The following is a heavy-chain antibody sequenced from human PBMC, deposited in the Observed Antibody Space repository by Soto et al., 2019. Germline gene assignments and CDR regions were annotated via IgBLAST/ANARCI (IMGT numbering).Heavy chain of an antibody. J-gene: IGHJ4*02. V-gene: IGHV3-23*01. Sequence: GGPLRLSCAASGFTISRYGRSWVHQAPGKGLEWVSAISGSVGTTYYADSVKGRFMISRDNSKNTVYLQMNSLKAEDTAVYYCAKDRTTIMGSEYEYWGLGTLVTVSS. CDR3: AKDRTTIMGSEYEY. CDR1: GFTISRYG. CDR2: ISGSVGTT. D-gene: IGHD1-1*01.